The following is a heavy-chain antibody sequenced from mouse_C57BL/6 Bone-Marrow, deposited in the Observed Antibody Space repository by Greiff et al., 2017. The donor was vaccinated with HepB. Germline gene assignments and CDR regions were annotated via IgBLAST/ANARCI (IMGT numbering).Heavy chain of an antibody. CDR1: GYTFTNYW. J-gene: IGHJ1*03. D-gene: IGHD3-1*01. V-gene: IGHV1-63*01. CDR2: IYPGGGYT. CDR3: ARSGYHWYFDV. Sequence: QVQLQQSGAELVRPGPSVKMSCKASGYTFTNYWIGWAKQRPGHGLEWIGDIYPGGGYTNYNEKFKGKATLTADKSSSTAYMQFSSLTSEDSAIYYCARSGYHWYFDVWGTGTTVTVSS.